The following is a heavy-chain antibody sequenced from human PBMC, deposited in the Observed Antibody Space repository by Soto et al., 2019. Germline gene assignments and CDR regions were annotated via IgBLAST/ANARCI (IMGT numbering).Heavy chain of an antibody. CDR3: ARVPQLVEEDYYYYGMDV. CDR1: GYTFTSYY. J-gene: IGHJ6*02. Sequence: QVQLVQSGAEVKKPGASVKVSCKASGYTFTSYYMHWVRQAPGQGLEWMGIINPIGGSTSYAQKFQGRVTMTRDTSTSTVYMGLRSLRSEYTAVYYCARVPQLVEEDYYYYGMDVWGQGTTVTVSS. CDR2: INPIGGST. D-gene: IGHD2-2*01. V-gene: IGHV1-46*01.